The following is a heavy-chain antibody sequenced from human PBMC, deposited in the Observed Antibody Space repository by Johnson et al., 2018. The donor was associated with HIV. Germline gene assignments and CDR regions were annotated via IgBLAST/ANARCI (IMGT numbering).Heavy chain of an antibody. D-gene: IGHD4-17*01. J-gene: IGHJ3*01. CDR1: GFSFSSFA. CDR3: ARDATPWGGDYVGYTFDL. Sequence: QVHLVESGGGVVQPGRSLRLSCVASGFSFSSFAMHWVRQAPGKGLQWVAVMSFDETNSYDSDSVDVKGRFTISRDNARASLFLRINSLRADDSGVYYCARDATPWGGDYVGYTFDLWGQGTVVTVSS. CDR2: MSFDETNS. V-gene: IGHV3-30-3*01.